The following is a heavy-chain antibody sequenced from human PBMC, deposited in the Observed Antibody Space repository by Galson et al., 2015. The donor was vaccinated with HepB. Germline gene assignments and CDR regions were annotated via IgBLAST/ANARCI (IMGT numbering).Heavy chain of an antibody. CDR2: ISYSGSTI. CDR1: GYTFSTYE. V-gene: IGHV3-48*03. D-gene: IGHD2-15*01. Sequence: SLRLSCAASGYTFSTYELNWVRQAPGKGLEWVAYISYSGSTIFYADSVEGRFTISRDNAKNSLYLQMNSLRVEDTALYYCATLGSRVATKNGMDAWGQGTTAAVSS. J-gene: IGHJ6*02. CDR3: ATLGSRVATKNGMDA.